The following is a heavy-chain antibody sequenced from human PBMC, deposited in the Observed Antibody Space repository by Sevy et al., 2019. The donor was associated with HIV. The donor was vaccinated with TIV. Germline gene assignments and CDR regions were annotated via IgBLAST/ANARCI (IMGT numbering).Heavy chain of an antibody. CDR2: IKQDGSDK. Sequence: GGSLRLSCAASGFSFSYYWMSWVRQAPGKGLEWVANIKQDGSDKHYVDSVKGRFTISRDNAKNSLYLQMNSLRAEDTAVYYCARAPRDEVLRVSRWAWFDSWGQGTQVTVSS. D-gene: IGHD3-3*01. CDR3: ARAPRDEVLRVSRWAWFDS. CDR1: GFSFSYYW. J-gene: IGHJ5*01. V-gene: IGHV3-7*01.